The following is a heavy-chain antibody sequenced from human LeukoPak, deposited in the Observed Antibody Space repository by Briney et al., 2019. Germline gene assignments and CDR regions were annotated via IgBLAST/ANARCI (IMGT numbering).Heavy chain of an antibody. CDR2: TRNKANSYTT. V-gene: IGHV3-72*01. CDR3: ARQSRTCSGDSCYQLDAFDI. Sequence: PGGSLSLSCAASGFTFSDHYMDWVRQSPGKGLEWVGRTRNKANSYTTEYAASVKGRFIISRDDSKSSLYLQINSLKTEDTAVYYCARQSRTCSGDSCYQLDAFDIWGHGTMVTVSS. CDR1: GFTFSDHY. D-gene: IGHD2-15*01. J-gene: IGHJ3*02.